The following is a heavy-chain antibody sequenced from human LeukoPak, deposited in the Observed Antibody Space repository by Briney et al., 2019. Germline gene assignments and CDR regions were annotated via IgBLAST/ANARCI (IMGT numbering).Heavy chain of an antibody. Sequence: GGSLRLSCAASGFTFSSYAMHWVRQAPGKGLEWVAVISYDGSNKYYADSVKGRFTISRDNSKNTLYLQMNSLRAEDTAVYYCAKDPYPYCSNGVCYERERFWDYWGQGTLVTVSS. CDR1: GFTFSSYA. D-gene: IGHD2-8*01. V-gene: IGHV3-30*01. J-gene: IGHJ4*02. CDR3: AKDPYPYCSNGVCYERERFWDY. CDR2: ISYDGSNK.